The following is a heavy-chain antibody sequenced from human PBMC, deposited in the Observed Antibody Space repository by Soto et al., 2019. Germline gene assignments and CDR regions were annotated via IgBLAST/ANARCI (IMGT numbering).Heavy chain of an antibody. CDR1: GFTFSDSA. V-gene: IGHV3-73*01. Sequence: GGSLRLSCAASGFTFSDSALHWVRQGSGKGLEWVGRIRTKVNDYATIYTASVKGRFTISRDDSANRAFLQMDSLKTEDTAIYHCARPYDSGDSDWSFDLWGRGTLVTVSS. D-gene: IGHD4-17*01. CDR3: ARPYDSGDSDWSFDL. CDR2: IRTKVNDYAT. J-gene: IGHJ2*01.